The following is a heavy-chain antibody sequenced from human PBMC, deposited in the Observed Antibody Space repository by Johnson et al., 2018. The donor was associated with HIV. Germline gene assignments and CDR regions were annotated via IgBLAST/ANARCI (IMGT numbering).Heavy chain of an antibody. D-gene: IGHD5-24*01. V-gene: IGHV3-20*04. CDR1: GLTFDDYG. CDR3: ARAPQAEILLDAFDF. J-gene: IGHJ3*01. Sequence: VQLVESGGGVVRLGGSLRPSCAASGLTFDDYGMSWARQAPGKGLEGVPGINGKGGSTGYSDSVKGGLTISRDNAKNSLYLQRNSLRVEDTALYYCARAPQAEILLDAFDFWGQGTMVTVSS. CDR2: INGKGGST.